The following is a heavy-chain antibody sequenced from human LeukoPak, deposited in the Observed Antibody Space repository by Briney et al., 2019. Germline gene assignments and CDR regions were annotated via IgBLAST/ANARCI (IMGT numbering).Heavy chain of an antibody. D-gene: IGHD6-13*01. CDR2: IHKDGTTT. J-gene: IGHJ2*01. Sequence: GGSLRLSCAASGFTFSNYWMHWVRQPPGKGLVWLSRIHKDGTTTDYADSVRGRFAISRDNAKNKLHLQMNTLRAEDPAIYYCVRAPRAAGYWFSDLWGRGTLVTVSS. V-gene: IGHV3-74*01. CDR1: GFTFSNYW. CDR3: VRAPRAAGYWFSDL.